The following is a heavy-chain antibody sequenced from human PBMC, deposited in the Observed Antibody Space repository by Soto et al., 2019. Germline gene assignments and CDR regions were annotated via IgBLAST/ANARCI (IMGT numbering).Heavy chain of an antibody. J-gene: IGHJ4*02. CDR1: GGTFSSYA. CDR3: ARKPSVADPFDY. D-gene: IGHD6-19*01. CDR2: IIPIFGTA. Sequence: GASVKVSCKASGGTFSSYAISRVRQAPGQGLEWMGGIIPIFGTANYAQKFQGRVTITADESTSTAYMELSSLRSEDTAVYYCARKPSVADPFDYWGQGTLVTVSS. V-gene: IGHV1-69*13.